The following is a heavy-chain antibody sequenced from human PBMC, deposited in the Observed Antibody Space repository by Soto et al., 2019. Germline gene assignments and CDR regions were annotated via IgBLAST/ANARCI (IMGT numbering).Heavy chain of an antibody. CDR1: GYTFTIYS. CDR3: ARGSMIMESYFDY. D-gene: IGHD3-22*01. CDR2: INAGNGNT. J-gene: IGHJ4*02. Sequence: ASVKVSCKASGYTFTIYSMHWVRQAPGQRLEWMGWINAGNGNTKYSQKFQGRVTITRDTSASTAYMELSSLRSEDTAVYYCARGSMIMESYFDYWGQGTLVTVSS. V-gene: IGHV1-3*01.